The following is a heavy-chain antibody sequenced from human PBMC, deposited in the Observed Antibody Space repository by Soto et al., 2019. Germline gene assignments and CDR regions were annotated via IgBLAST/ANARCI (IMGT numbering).Heavy chain of an antibody. CDR1: GFTFSSYA. J-gene: IGHJ5*02. Sequence: PGGSLRLSCAASGFTFSSYAMSWVRQAPGKGLEWVSAISGSGGSTYYADSVKGRFTISRDNSKNTLYLQMNSLRAEDTAVYYCAKPPTVTQLPYNWFDPWGQGTLVTVSS. V-gene: IGHV3-23*01. D-gene: IGHD4-17*01. CDR2: ISGSGGST. CDR3: AKPPTVTQLPYNWFDP.